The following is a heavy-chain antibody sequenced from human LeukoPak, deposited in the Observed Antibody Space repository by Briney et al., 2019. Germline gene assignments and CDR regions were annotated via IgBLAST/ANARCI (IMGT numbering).Heavy chain of an antibody. J-gene: IGHJ2*01. D-gene: IGHD6-13*01. CDR2: ISAYNGNT. Sequence: ASVKVSCKASGGTFSSYEISWVRQAPGQGLEWMGWISAYNGNTNYAQKLQGRVTMTTDTSTSTAYMELRSLRPDDTAVYYCARAWVGTPNWYFDLWGRGTLVTVSS. V-gene: IGHV1-18*01. CDR3: ARAWVGTPNWYFDL. CDR1: GGTFSSYE.